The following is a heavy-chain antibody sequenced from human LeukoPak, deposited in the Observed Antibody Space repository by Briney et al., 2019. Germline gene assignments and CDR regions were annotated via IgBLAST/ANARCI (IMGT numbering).Heavy chain of an antibody. V-gene: IGHV4-34*01. CDR2: INHSGST. J-gene: IGHJ6*03. CDR3: ARGITMVRGVIRARYYYYMDV. D-gene: IGHD3-10*01. Sequence: SETLSLTCAVYGGSFSGYYWSWIRQPPGKGLEWIGEINHSGSTNYNPSLKSRVTMSVDTSKNQFSLKLSSVTAADTAVYYCARGITMVRGVIRARYYYYMDVWGKGTTVTISS. CDR1: GGSFSGYY.